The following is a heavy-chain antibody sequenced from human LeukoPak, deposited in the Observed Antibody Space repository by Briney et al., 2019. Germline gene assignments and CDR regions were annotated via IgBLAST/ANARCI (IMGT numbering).Heavy chain of an antibody. J-gene: IGHJ4*02. Sequence: GGSLRLSCVGSGFSFRYFAIRWVRQAPGKGLEYVSVINTDGRITYYADSVKGRFTISRDNSKNTVYLQMGSLRGDDMAVYYCTRDGGSFCDFDYWGQGALVTVSS. CDR3: TRDGGSFCDFDY. D-gene: IGHD1-26*01. CDR1: GFSFRYFA. CDR2: INTDGRIT. V-gene: IGHV3-64*02.